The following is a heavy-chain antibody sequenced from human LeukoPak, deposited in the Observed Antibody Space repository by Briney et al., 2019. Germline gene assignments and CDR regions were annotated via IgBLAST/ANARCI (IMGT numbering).Heavy chain of an antibody. V-gene: IGHV3-23*01. Sequence: PGGSLRLSCAASGFTFSSYAMSWVRQAPGKGLEWVSAISGSGGSTYYADSVKGRFTISRDNSKNTLYLQMNSLRAKDTAVYYCAKAYFGVVSYFDYWGQGTLVTVSS. J-gene: IGHJ4*02. CDR1: GFTFSSYA. CDR3: AKAYFGVVSYFDY. D-gene: IGHD3-3*01. CDR2: ISGSGGST.